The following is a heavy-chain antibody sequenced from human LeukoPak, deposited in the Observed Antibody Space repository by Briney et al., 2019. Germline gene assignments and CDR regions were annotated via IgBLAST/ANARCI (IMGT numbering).Heavy chain of an antibody. J-gene: IGHJ4*02. CDR2: ITPNSGAT. V-gene: IGHV1-2*02. CDR3: ARVSRFYYDSSGDVDY. CDR1: GYTFTDYY. D-gene: IGHD3-22*01. Sequence: GASVKVSCKASGYTFTDYYMHWVRQAPGQGLEWMGWITPNSGATKYAQKFRGRVSMTRDTSINTAYMELSRLRSDDTAIYYCARVSRFYYDSSGDVDYWGQGTLVTVSS.